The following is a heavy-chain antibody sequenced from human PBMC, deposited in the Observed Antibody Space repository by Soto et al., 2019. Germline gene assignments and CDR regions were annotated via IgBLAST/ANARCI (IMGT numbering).Heavy chain of an antibody. CDR2: IYYSGST. CDR1: GGSISRSGYY. J-gene: IGHJ4*02. CDR3: ARVDRYSSNWTLFDS. V-gene: IGHV4-31*03. D-gene: IGHD6-13*01. Sequence: QVQLQESGPGLVKPSQTLSLTCTVSGGSISRSGYYWSWIRQHPGMGLEWIGYIYYSGSTYYNPSLKSRATISVDTSKNQFSLNLSSVTAADTAVYYCARVDRYSSNWTLFDSWGQGTLVPVSS.